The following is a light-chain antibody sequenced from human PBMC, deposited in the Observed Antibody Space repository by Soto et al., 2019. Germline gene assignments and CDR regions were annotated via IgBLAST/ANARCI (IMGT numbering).Light chain of an antibody. CDR1: QSISSN. V-gene: IGKV3-15*01. Sequence: EIVMTQSPGTLSVSPGERATLSCRASQSISSNLAWYQQKPGQAPRLLIYETSSRAPGIPARFSGSGSGTEFTLTISSRQSEDFAVYHCQQYNNWPPFTFGPGTKVDIK. CDR3: QQYNNWPPFT. CDR2: ETS. J-gene: IGKJ3*01.